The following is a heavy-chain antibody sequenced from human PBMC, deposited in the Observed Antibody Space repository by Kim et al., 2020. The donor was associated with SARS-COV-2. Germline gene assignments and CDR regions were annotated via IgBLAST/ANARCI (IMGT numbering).Heavy chain of an antibody. CDR3: ARELNIVVVPPHFDL. V-gene: IGHV1-69*04. D-gene: IGHD2-2*01. J-gene: IGHJ2*01. Sequence: KFQGRVTITADKSTSTAYMELSSLRSEDTAVYYCARELNIVVVPPHFDLWGRGTLVTVSS.